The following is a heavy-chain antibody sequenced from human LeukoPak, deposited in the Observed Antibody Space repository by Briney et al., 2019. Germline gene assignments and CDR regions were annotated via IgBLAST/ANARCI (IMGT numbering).Heavy chain of an antibody. Sequence: SVKVSCKASGGTFSSYAISWVRQAPGQGLEWMGGIIPIFGTANYAQKFQGRVMITADESTSTAYMELSSLRSEDTAVYYCARDPAGIDTYYYDSSDPGDYWGQGTLVTVSS. CDR3: ARDPAGIDTYYYDSSDPGDY. J-gene: IGHJ4*02. V-gene: IGHV1-69*13. D-gene: IGHD3-22*01. CDR1: GGTFSSYA. CDR2: IIPIFGTA.